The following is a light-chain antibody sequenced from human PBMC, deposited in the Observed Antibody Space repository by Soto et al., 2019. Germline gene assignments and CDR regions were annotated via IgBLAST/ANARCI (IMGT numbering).Light chain of an antibody. CDR3: QQSYSTPRT. Sequence: DIQMPQSPSSLSASVGDRVTITCRARQSISSYLNWYQQKPGKAPKLLIYAASSLQSGVPSRFSGSGSGTDFTLTISSLQPEDFATYYCQQSYSTPRTFGQGTKLEIK. V-gene: IGKV1-39*01. J-gene: IGKJ2*02. CDR1: QSISSY. CDR2: AAS.